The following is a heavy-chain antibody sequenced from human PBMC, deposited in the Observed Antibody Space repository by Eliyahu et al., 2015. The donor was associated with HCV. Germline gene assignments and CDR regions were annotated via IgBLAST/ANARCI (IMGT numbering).Heavy chain of an antibody. V-gene: IGHV4-34*01. Sequence: QVQLQQWGAGLLKPSXTLSLTCAVYGGSFSGYYWSWIRQPPGKGLEWIGEINHSGSTNYNPSLKSRVTISVDTSKNQFSLKLSSVTAADTAVYYCALRALYGDYNEFDYWGQGTLVTVSS. CDR1: GGSFSGYY. D-gene: IGHD4-17*01. CDR2: INHSGST. J-gene: IGHJ4*02. CDR3: ALRALYGDYNEFDY.